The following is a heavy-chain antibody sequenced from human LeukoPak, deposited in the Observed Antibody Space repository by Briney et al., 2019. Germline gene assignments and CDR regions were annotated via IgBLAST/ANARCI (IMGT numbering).Heavy chain of an antibody. Sequence: PSETLSLTCTVSGGSISSSSYYWGWIRQPPGKGLEWIGSIYYSGSTYYNPSLKSRVTISVDTSKNQFSLKLSSVTAADTAVYYCARGHIPSGSYFDYWGQGTLVTVSS. J-gene: IGHJ4*02. CDR1: GGSISSSSYY. CDR3: ARGHIPSGSYFDY. CDR2: IYYSGST. V-gene: IGHV4-39*07. D-gene: IGHD1-26*01.